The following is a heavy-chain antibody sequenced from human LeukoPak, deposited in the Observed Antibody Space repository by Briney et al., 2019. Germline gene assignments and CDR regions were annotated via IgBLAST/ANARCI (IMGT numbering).Heavy chain of an antibody. CDR2: ISDSGVDT. CDR1: GFTFSDYA. V-gene: IGHV3-23*01. J-gene: IGHJ4*01. CDR3: ANGNSNSPKDY. D-gene: IGHD2-2*01. Sequence: GGSLRLSCAASGFTFSDYAMSWLRQAPGRGLEWVSAISDSGVDTYYADSVKGRFTMSRDISKGTLYLQMNRLRAEDTAVYYCANGNSNSPKDYWGHGTLVTVSS.